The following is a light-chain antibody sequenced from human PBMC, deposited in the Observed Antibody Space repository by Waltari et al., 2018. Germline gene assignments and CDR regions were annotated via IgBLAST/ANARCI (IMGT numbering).Light chain of an antibody. CDR2: YKSDSDK. J-gene: IGLJ2*01. Sequence: QAVLTQPSSLSASPGASASLTCTLRSGINVGYYRIYWYQQKPGSPPQYLLRYKSDSDKHRDSSVPRRFSGSKDASANAGILLISGLQSEDEADYYCMIWHNNAVVFGGGTTLTVL. CDR1: SGINVGYYR. V-gene: IGLV5-45*03. CDR3: MIWHNNAVV.